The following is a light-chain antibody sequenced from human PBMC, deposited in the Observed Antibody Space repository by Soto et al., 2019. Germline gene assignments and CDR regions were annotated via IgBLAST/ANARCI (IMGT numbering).Light chain of an antibody. CDR2: AAS. CDR1: QGISNY. Sequence: DIQMTQSPSSLSASVGDRVTITCRASQGISNYLAWYQQKPGKVPKLLIYAASTLQSGVPSRFSGSGSGTDFTLTISSLQPEDVATYYYQKYNSAPILTFGPGTKVDIK. V-gene: IGKV1-27*01. J-gene: IGKJ3*01. CDR3: QKYNSAPILT.